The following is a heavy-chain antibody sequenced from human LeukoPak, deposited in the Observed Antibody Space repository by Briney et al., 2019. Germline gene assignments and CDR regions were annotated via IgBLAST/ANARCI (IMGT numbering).Heavy chain of an antibody. J-gene: IGHJ4*02. Sequence: PGGSLRLSCAASGFTFSSYGMHWVRQAPGKGLEWVAFTRYDGSNKYYADSVKGRFTISRDNSKNTLYLQMNSLRADDTAVYYCAKARDFYYYDSSGHYPNYWGQDTLVTVSS. CDR1: GFTFSSYG. D-gene: IGHD3-22*01. CDR2: TRYDGSNK. CDR3: AKARDFYYYDSSGHYPNY. V-gene: IGHV3-30*02.